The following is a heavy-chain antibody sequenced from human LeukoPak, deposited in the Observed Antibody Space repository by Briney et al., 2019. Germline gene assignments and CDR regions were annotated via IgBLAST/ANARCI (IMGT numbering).Heavy chain of an antibody. CDR3: ARGSTRYYDFWSGYSYDAFDI. CDR2: IYYSGST. J-gene: IGHJ3*02. V-gene: IGHV4-59*01. Sequence: SETLSLTCTVSGGSISSYYWSWIRQPPGKGLEWIGHIYYSGSTNYNPSLKSRVTISVDTSKNQFSLKLSSVTAADTAVYYRARGSTRYYDFWSGYSYDAFDIWGQGTMVTVSS. D-gene: IGHD3-3*01. CDR1: GGSISSYY.